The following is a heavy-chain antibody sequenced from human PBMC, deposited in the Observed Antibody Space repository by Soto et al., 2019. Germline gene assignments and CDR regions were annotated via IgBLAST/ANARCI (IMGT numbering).Heavy chain of an antibody. CDR3: ARKDYYGAGVYYFDH. Sequence: GASVKVSCKASGYTFTSYGISWVRQAPGQRLEWMGWINAYNGDTGYSQKFHDRVTFTRDTSATTVYMELSSLTSEDTAVYYCARKDYYGAGVYYFDHWGQGTLVTV. CDR2: INAYNGDT. J-gene: IGHJ4*02. D-gene: IGHD3-10*01. V-gene: IGHV1-3*01. CDR1: GYTFTSYG.